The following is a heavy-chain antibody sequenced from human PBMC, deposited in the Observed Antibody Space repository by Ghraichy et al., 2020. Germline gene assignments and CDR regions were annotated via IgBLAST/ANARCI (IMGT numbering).Heavy chain of an antibody. CDR1: GFTVSNSY. V-gene: IGHV3-66*01. CDR2: IYSTGNT. Sequence: GGSLRLSCAASGFTVSNSYVSWVRQAPGKGLEWVSAIYSTGNTYYADSVKGRFTISRDNSKKSVYLQMNSLRAEDTAVYYCARGGISDPSGGFHFDYWGQGTLVTVSS. CDR3: ARGGISDPSGGFHFDY. J-gene: IGHJ4*02. D-gene: IGHD3-10*01.